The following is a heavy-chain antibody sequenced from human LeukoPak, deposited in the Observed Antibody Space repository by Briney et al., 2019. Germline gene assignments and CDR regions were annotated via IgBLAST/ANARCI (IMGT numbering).Heavy chain of an antibody. CDR1: GFTFSSYW. D-gene: IGHD3-16*01. J-gene: IGHJ6*04. CDR3: ARDNWRDYLADALDI. CDR2: ISYNGSNK. V-gene: IGHV3-30-3*01. Sequence: GGSLRLSCAASGFTFSSYWMSWVRQAPGKGLDWVASISYNGSNKYYADSVKGRFTISRDSSKNTLYLQMNSLGAEDTALYYCARDNWRDYLADALDIWGKGTTVTVSS.